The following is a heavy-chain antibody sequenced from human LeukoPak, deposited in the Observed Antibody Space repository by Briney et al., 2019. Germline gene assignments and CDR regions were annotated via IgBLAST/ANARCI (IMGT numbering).Heavy chain of an antibody. CDR3: AKVQWELLGWFDP. CDR2: ISYDGSNK. D-gene: IGHD1-26*01. CDR1: GFTFSTYE. Sequence: GGSLRLSCAASGFTFSTYEMHWVRQAPGKGLEWVAVISYDGSNKYYADSVKGRFTISRDNSKNTLYLQMNSLRAEDTAVYYCAKVQWELLGWFDPWGQGTLVTVSS. J-gene: IGHJ5*02. V-gene: IGHV3-30*18.